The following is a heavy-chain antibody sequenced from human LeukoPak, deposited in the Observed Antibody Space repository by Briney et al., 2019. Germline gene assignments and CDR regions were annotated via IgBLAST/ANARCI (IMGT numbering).Heavy chain of an antibody. CDR3: ACSSTNYYYYGMDV. D-gene: IGHD2-2*01. Sequence: PSETLSLTCAVYGGSFSGYYWSWIRQPPGKGLDWIVEINHSGSTNHNPSLKSRVTISVDTSKNQFSLKLSSVTAADTAVYYCACSSTNYYYYGMDVWGQGTTVTVSS. V-gene: IGHV4-34*01. CDR1: GGSFSGYY. CDR2: INHSGST. J-gene: IGHJ6*02.